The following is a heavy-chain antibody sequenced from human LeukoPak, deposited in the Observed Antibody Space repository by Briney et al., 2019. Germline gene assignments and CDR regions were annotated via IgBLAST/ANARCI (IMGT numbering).Heavy chain of an antibody. CDR2: IYYSGST. Sequence: SETLSLTCTVSGGSISNYYWSWIRQPPGKGLEWIGYIYYSGSTNYNPSLKSRVTISVDTSKNQFSLKLSSVTAADTAVYYCARATRILTYWGQGTLVTVSS. CDR1: GGSISNYY. V-gene: IGHV4-59*01. J-gene: IGHJ4*02. CDR3: ARATRILTY. D-gene: IGHD1-26*01.